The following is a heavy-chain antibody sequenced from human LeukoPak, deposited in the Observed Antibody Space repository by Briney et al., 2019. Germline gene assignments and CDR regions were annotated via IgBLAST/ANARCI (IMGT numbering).Heavy chain of an antibody. Sequence: GGSLRLSCTASGFTFGDYAMSWVRQAPGKGLEWVGFIRSKAYGGTTEYAASVKGRFTISRDDSKSIAYLQMNSLKTEDTAVYYCTRSSVQLWLPDDYWGQGTLVTVSS. V-gene: IGHV3-49*04. CDR1: GFTFGDYA. D-gene: IGHD5-18*01. CDR2: IRSKAYGGTT. J-gene: IGHJ4*02. CDR3: TRSSVQLWLPDDY.